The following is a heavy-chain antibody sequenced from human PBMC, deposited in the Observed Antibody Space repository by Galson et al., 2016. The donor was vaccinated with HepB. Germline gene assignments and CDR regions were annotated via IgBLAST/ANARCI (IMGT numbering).Heavy chain of an antibody. J-gene: IGHJ5*02. D-gene: IGHD4-17*01. Sequence: LSLTCTVSGGTISSYFWSWLRQPPGKGLEWIGYIYFRGTTNYNPSPRSRFTISVDTSKDQFSLSLTSVTAADTAVYYCARGADFADSGWFDPWGQGTLVTVSS. CDR2: IYFRGTT. V-gene: IGHV4-59*01. CDR3: ARGADFADSGWFDP. CDR1: GGTISSYF.